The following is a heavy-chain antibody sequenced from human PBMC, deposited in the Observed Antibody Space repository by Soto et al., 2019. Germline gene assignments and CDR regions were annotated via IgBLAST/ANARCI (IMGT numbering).Heavy chain of an antibody. CDR3: ATTPGYSYGPPRV. V-gene: IGHV1-69*06. J-gene: IGHJ6*02. Sequence: SVKVSCKASGGTFSSYAISWVRQAPGQGLEWMGGIIPIFGTANYAQKFQGRVTITADKSTSTAYMWLSSLRPEDTAVYYCATTPGYSYGPPRVWGQGTTVTVSS. D-gene: IGHD5-18*01. CDR2: IIPIFGTA. CDR1: GGTFSSYA.